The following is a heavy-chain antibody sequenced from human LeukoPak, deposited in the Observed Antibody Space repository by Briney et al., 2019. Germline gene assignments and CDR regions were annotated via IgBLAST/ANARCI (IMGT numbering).Heavy chain of an antibody. J-gene: IGHJ4*02. CDR1: GGTFSSYA. Sequence: GASVKVSCTASGGTFSSYAISWVRQAPGQGLEWMGGVITIFGTANSAQKFQGRVTITADESTSTAYMELSSLRSEDTAVYYCASGRGYCSSTSCYNYWGQGTLVTVSS. CDR3: ASGRGYCSSTSCYNY. CDR2: VITIFGTA. V-gene: IGHV1-69*13. D-gene: IGHD2-2*02.